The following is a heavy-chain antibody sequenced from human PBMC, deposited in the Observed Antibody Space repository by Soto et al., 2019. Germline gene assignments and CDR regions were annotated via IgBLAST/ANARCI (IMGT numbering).Heavy chain of an antibody. Sequence: QVQLVQSGAEVKNPGASVKVSCKASGYTFTRYGIGWARQAPGQGLEWMGWINTYNGNTNYAQNVQGRVTLTTDTSASTAYLELRSLGSNETAIYYCAMVDVYVTPSPQDVWGQGTTVIVSS. V-gene: IGHV1-18*01. D-gene: IGHD3-16*01. J-gene: IGHJ6*02. CDR1: GYTFTRYG. CDR3: AMVDVYVTPSPQDV. CDR2: INTYNGNT.